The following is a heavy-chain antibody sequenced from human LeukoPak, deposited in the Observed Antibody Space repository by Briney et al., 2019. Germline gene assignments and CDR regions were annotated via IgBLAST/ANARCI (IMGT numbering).Heavy chain of an antibody. J-gene: IGHJ5*02. CDR1: GFTFSSYE. CDR2: ISSSGSTM. V-gene: IGHV3-48*03. Sequence: PGGSLRLSCAASGFTFSSYEMHWVRQAPGKGLEWVSYISSSGSTMYYADSVKSRFTISRDNAKNSLYLQMNSLRAEDTAVYYCARQIWFDPWGQGTLVTVSS. CDR3: ARQIWFDP.